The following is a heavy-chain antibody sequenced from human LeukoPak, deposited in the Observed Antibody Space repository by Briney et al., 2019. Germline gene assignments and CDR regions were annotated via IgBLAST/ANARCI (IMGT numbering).Heavy chain of an antibody. CDR2: ISAYNGNT. Sequence: ASVKVSCKASGYTFTSYGISWVRQAPGQGLERMGWISAYNGNTNYAQKLQGRVTMTTDTSTSTAYMELRSLRSDDTAVYYCARDDEYCSGGSCYSGGRNDWFDPWGQGTLVTVSS. CDR1: GYTFTSYG. V-gene: IGHV1-18*01. J-gene: IGHJ5*02. CDR3: ARDDEYCSGGSCYSGGRNDWFDP. D-gene: IGHD2-15*01.